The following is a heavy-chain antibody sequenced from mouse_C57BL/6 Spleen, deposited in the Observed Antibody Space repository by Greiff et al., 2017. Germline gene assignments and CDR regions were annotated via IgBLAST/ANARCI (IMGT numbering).Heavy chain of an antibody. CDR1: GYTFTSYW. CDR2: IDPNSGGT. Sequence: QVQLQQPGAELVKPGASVKLSCKASGYTFTSYWMHWVKQRPGRGLEWSGRIDPNSGGTKYNEKFKSKATLTVDKPSSTAYMQLSSLTSEDSAVYYCARSYDYDGFAYWGQGTLVTVSA. J-gene: IGHJ3*01. CDR3: ARSYDYDGFAY. V-gene: IGHV1-72*01. D-gene: IGHD2-4*01.